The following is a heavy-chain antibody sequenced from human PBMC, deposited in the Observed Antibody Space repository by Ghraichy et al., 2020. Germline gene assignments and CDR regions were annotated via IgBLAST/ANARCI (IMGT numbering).Heavy chain of an antibody. D-gene: IGHD6-19*01. V-gene: IGHV4-39*01. Sequence: SETLSLTCTVPGGSISSSNYYWGWIRQPPGKGLEWIGSIDYSGNTYDNPSLKSRVTLSIDISKNQFSLRLRSVTAADTAVYYCARLRSLLAGYDAFDVWGPETMVTVSS. CDR2: IDYSGNT. J-gene: IGHJ3*01. CDR3: ARLRSLLAGYDAFDV. CDR1: GGSISSSNYY.